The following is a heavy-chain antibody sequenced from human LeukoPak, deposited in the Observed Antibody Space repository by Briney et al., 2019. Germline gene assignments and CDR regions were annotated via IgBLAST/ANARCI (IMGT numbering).Heavy chain of an antibody. V-gene: IGHV4-4*07. CDR2: TFTSGST. Sequence: PETLSLTCTLSGGSTSSFSWCWIRQPDGRGRGWVGRTFTSGSTNYNPSLKRRVTMSVATSKNQSSLKLSSVTAADRAVYYCASGRWDWFDAGGQGCLVTVSS. D-gene: IGHD6-13*01. CDR1: GGSTSSFS. CDR3: ASGRWDWFDA. J-gene: IGHJ5*02.